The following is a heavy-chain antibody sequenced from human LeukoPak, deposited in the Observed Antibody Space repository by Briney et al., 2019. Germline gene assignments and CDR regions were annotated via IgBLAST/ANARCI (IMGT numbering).Heavy chain of an antibody. V-gene: IGHV4-34*01. CDR1: GGSFSGYY. D-gene: IGHD3-10*01. J-gene: IGHJ4*02. Sequence: SETLSLTCAVYGGSFSGYYWSWIRQPPGKGLEWIGEIKHSGSTNYNPSLKSRVTISVYPSMNQFSLKLSSVTAADPAVYSCARHVLLLVGRTHYFDCWGQGTLVTVSS. CDR3: ARHVLLLVGRTHYFDC. CDR2: IKHSGST.